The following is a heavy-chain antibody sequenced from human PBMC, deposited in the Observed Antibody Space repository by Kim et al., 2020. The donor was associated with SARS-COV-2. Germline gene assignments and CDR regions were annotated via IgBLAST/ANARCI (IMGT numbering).Heavy chain of an antibody. CDR2: IIPIFGTA. CDR1: GGTFSSYA. D-gene: IGHD5-12*01. CDR3: ARVPDRRDGYNHGDDY. Sequence: SVKVSCKASGGTFSSYAISWVRQAPGQGLEWMGGIIPIFGTANYAQKFQGRVTITADESTSTAYMELSSLRSEDTAVYYCARVPDRRDGYNHGDDYWGQGTLVTVSS. V-gene: IGHV1-69*13. J-gene: IGHJ4*02.